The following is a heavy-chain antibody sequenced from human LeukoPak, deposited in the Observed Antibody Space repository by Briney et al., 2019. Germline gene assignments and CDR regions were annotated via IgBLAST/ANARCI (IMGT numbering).Heavy chain of an antibody. D-gene: IGHD6-6*01. CDR1: GGSISSYY. V-gene: IGHV4-59*01. Sequence: PSETLSLTCTVSGGSISSYYWSWIRQPPGKGLEWIGYIYYSGSTNYNPSLKSRVTISVDTSKNQFSLKLSSVTAADTAVYYCAGKLGRADYWGQGTLVTVSS. CDR2: IYYSGST. CDR3: AGKLGRADY. J-gene: IGHJ4*02.